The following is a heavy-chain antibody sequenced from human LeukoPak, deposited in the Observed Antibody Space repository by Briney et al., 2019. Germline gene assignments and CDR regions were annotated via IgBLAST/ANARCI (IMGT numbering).Heavy chain of an antibody. D-gene: IGHD3-10*02. Sequence: GGSLRLSCATSGFNFDRYTIHWVRQAPGKGLERVSLAGWAGGTTFYSDSVRGRFTISRDSGRKSVYLQMNSLTTDDTAFYFCAKELDTMFFDYWGQGALVTVSS. J-gene: IGHJ4*02. CDR1: GFNFDRYT. CDR3: AKELDTMFFDY. V-gene: IGHV3-43*01. CDR2: AGWAGGTT.